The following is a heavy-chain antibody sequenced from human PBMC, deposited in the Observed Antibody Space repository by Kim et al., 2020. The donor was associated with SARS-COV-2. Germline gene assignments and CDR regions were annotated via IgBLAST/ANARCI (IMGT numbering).Heavy chain of an antibody. J-gene: IGHJ3*02. D-gene: IGHD1-26*01. V-gene: IGHV4-59*01. CDR3: ARDPGSGSYQSAFDI. Sequence: PSLKSRVTISVDTSKNQFPLKLSSVTAADTAVYYCARDPGSGSYQSAFDIWGQGTMVTVSS.